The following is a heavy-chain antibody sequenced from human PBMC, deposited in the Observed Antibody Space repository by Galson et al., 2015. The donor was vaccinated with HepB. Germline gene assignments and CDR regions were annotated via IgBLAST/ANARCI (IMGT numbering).Heavy chain of an antibody. Sequence: TLSLTCTVSGGSISSDNYYWSWIRQPPGKGLEWIGNIYHTGSTNCNPSLKSRVTISVDTSKNQFFLKLTSVTAADTAVYYCARGFDGKKAFDIWGQGTMVTVSS. J-gene: IGHJ3*02. D-gene: IGHD3-9*01. V-gene: IGHV4-30-4*01. CDR3: ARGFDGKKAFDI. CDR2: IYHTGST. CDR1: GGSISSDNYY.